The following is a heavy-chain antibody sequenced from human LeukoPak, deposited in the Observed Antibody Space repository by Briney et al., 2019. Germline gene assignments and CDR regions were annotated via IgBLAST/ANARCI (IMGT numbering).Heavy chain of an antibody. Sequence: PGGSLRLSCAASGFTFSSYEMNWVRQAPGKGLEWVSYISSSGSTIYYADSVKGRFTISRDNAKNSLYLQMNSLRAEDTAVYYCARLNTTVTDDAFDIWGQGTMVTVSS. J-gene: IGHJ3*02. V-gene: IGHV3-48*03. CDR2: ISSSGSTI. CDR1: GFTFSSYE. CDR3: ARLNTTVTDDAFDI. D-gene: IGHD4-17*01.